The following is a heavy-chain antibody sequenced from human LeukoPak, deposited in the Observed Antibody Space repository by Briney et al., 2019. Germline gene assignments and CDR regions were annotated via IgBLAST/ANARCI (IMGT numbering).Heavy chain of an antibody. J-gene: IGHJ6*02. CDR1: GGTFSSYA. D-gene: IGHD2-2*01. V-gene: IGHV1-69*04. Sequence: ASVKVSCKASGGTFSSYAISWVRQAPGQGLEWMGRIIPILGIVDYAQKFQGRGTITADKSTSTAYMELSSLRSEDTAVYYCASNSRYCSSTSCYSGDYYYYYGMDVWGQGTTVTVSS. CDR2: IIPILGIV. CDR3: ASNSRYCSSTSCYSGDYYYYYGMDV.